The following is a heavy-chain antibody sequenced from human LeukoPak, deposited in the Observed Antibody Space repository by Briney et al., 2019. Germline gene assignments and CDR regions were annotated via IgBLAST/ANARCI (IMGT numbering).Heavy chain of an antibody. CDR1: GGTFSSYA. Sequence: SVKVSCKASGGTFSSYAISWVRQALGQGLEWMGRIIPILGTANYAQKFQGRVTITTDESTSTAYMELSSLRSEDTAVYYCASTALYYYYYMDVWGKGTTVTVSS. J-gene: IGHJ6*03. V-gene: IGHV1-69*11. CDR2: IIPILGTA. D-gene: IGHD5-18*01. CDR3: ASTALYYYYYMDV.